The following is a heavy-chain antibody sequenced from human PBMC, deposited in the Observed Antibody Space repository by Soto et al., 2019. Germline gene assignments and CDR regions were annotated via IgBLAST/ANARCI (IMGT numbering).Heavy chain of an antibody. Sequence: SETLSLTCAVSGGSISSGGYSWSWIRQPPGKGLEWIGYIYHSGSTYYNPSLKSRVTISVDTSKNQFSLKLSSVTAADTAVYYCARHHAAARVGATTWEFDYWGQGTLVTVSS. CDR3: ARHHAAARVGATTWEFDY. CDR1: GGSISSGGYS. J-gene: IGHJ4*02. D-gene: IGHD1-26*01. CDR2: IYHSGST. V-gene: IGHV4-30-2*03.